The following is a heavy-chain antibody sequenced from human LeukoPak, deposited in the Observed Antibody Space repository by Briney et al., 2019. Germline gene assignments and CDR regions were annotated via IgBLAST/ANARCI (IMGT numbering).Heavy chain of an antibody. CDR2: ISYDGSNE. CDR3: ARDVSIPSYFDY. CDR1: GFTFSNYA. D-gene: IGHD4-11*01. V-gene: IGHV3-30-3*01. Sequence: GGSLRLSCAASGFTFSNYAMHWVRQAPGKGLEWVAVISYDGSNEYYADSVKGRFTISRDNSKNTLYLQMNSLRAEDTAVYYCARDVSIPSYFDYWGQGTLVTVSS. J-gene: IGHJ4*02.